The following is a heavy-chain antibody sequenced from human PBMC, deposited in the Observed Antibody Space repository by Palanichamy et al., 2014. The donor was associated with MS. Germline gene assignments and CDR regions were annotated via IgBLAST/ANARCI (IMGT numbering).Heavy chain of an antibody. Sequence: EVQAGGVWGRLGPSRGGPVRLSCAATGFTFQTYWMTWVRQAPGKGLEWVANMNQVGNDKRYLDSVKGRITVSRDNAKNSLYLQINSLRAEDTAIYYCTRDMRTSATAERFDLWGQGTMVTVSS. CDR1: GFTFQTYW. V-gene: IGHV3-7*04. D-gene: IGHD1-26*01. J-gene: IGHJ3*01. CDR2: MNQVGNDK. CDR3: TRDMRTSATAERFDL.